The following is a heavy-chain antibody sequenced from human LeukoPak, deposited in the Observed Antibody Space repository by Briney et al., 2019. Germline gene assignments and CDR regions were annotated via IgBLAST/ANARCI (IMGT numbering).Heavy chain of an antibody. D-gene: IGHD3-22*01. V-gene: IGHV1-18*01. Sequence: ASVKVSCKASGYTFTSYGISWVRQATGQGLEWMGWISAYNGNANYAQKLQGRVTMTTDTSTSTAYMELRSLRSEDTAVYYCARCDYYDSSGFDYWGQGTLVTVSS. J-gene: IGHJ4*02. CDR2: ISAYNGNA. CDR1: GYTFTSYG. CDR3: ARCDYYDSSGFDY.